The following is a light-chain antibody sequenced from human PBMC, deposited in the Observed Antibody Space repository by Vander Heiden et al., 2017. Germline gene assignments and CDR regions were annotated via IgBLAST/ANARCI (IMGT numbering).Light chain of an antibody. CDR2: GAS. CDR1: RSISRN. Sequence: EIVMTQSPATLSVSPGERATLSCRASRSISRNLAWYQQKPGQAPRLLIYGASARATGVTDRFSGSGSGTECTLTISSLQSVDSAVYYCQQYNNWPPSWTFGQGTKVEV. V-gene: IGKV3-15*01. CDR3: QQYNNWPPSWT. J-gene: IGKJ1*01.